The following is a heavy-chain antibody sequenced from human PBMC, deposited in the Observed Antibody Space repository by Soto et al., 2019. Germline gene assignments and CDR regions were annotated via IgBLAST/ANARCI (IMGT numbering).Heavy chain of an antibody. CDR3: ARGESSSDYYYYGMDV. CDR1: GFTFSSYS. V-gene: IGHV3-21*01. D-gene: IGHD6-6*01. CDR2: ISSSSSYI. J-gene: IGHJ6*02. Sequence: RLSCAASGFTFSSYSMNWVRQAPGKGLEWVSSISSSSSYIYYADSVKGRFTISRDNAKNSLYLQMNSLRAEDTAVYYCARGESSSDYYYYGMDVWGQGTTVTVSS.